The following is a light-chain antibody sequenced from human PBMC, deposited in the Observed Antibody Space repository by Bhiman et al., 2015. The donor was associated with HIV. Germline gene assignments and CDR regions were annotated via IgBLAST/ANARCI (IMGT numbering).Light chain of an antibody. V-gene: IGLV2-11*01. CDR3: CSYAGTYSYV. CDR1: SSDVGGYNY. J-gene: IGLJ1*01. CDR2: DVN. Sequence: QSALTQPASVSGSPGQSITISCTGTSSDVGGYNYVSWFQHHPGKAPKLMIYDVNKRPSGVPDRFSGSKSGNTASLTISGLQAEDETDYSCCSYAGTYSYVFGTGTKVTVL.